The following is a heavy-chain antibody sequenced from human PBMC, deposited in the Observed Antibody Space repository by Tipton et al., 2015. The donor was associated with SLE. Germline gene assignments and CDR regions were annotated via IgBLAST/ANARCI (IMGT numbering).Heavy chain of an antibody. J-gene: IGHJ3*02. CDR1: NGSISNYY. CDR3: ARGDRDPGAFDI. CDR2: IYYSGSI. Sequence: TLSLTCTVSNGSISNYYWSWIRQPPGKGLEWIGFIYYSGSINYNPSLKSRVTISVDTSKDQFSLKLNSVTAADTAVYYCARGDRDPGAFDIWGQGTMVTVSS. D-gene: IGHD1-14*01. V-gene: IGHV4-59*01.